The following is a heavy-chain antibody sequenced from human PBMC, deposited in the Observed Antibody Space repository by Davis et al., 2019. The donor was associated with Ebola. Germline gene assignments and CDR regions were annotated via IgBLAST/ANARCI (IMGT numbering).Heavy chain of an antibody. CDR1: GFTFSDYY. J-gene: IGHJ4*02. V-gene: IGHV3-11*01. Sequence: PGGSLRLSCAASGFTFSDYYMSWIRQAPGKGLEWVSYISSSGTIIYYADSVKGRFTISRDNAKNSLYLQMNTLRAEDTAVYYCARARYPGFKFDYWGQGTLVTVSS. CDR3: ARARYPGFKFDY. D-gene: IGHD2-2*02. CDR2: ISSSGTII.